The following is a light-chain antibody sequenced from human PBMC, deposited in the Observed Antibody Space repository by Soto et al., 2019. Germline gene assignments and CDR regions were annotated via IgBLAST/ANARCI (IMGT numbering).Light chain of an antibody. CDR3: QQRSNWPPT. CDR2: DAS. CDR1: QSVSTY. Sequence: EIVLTQSPAPLSLSPGERATLSCRASQSVSTYLAWYQQKPGQAPRLLIYDASNRATGIPARFSGSGSGTDFTLTISSLEPEDFAVYYCQQRSNWPPTLGQGTRLEI. J-gene: IGKJ5*01. V-gene: IGKV3-11*01.